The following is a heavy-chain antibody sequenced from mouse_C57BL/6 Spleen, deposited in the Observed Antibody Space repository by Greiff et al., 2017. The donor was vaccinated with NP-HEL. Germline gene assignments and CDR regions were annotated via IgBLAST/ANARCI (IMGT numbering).Heavy chain of an antibody. V-gene: IGHV1-69*01. CDR3: ARSGDYGSSFHWYFDV. CDR2: IDPSDSST. Sequence: QVQLQQPGAELVMPGASVKLSCKASGYTFTSYWMHWVKQRPGQGLEWIGEIDPSDSSTNYNQKFKGKSTLTVDKSSSTAYMQLSSLTSEDSAVYYCARSGDYGSSFHWYFDVWGTGTTVTVSS. J-gene: IGHJ1*03. D-gene: IGHD1-1*01. CDR1: GYTFTSYW.